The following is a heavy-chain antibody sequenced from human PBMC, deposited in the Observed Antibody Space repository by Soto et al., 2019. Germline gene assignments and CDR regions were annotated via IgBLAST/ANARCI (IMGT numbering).Heavy chain of an antibody. CDR3: ARDWTEYCSSTSCYAPWFDP. Sequence: ASVKVSCKASGYTFTGYYMHWVRQAPGQGLEWMGWINPNSGGTNYAQKFQGWVTMTRDTSISTAYMELSRLRSDDTAVYYCARDWTEYCSSTSCYAPWFDPWGQGTLVTVSS. CDR1: GYTFTGYY. V-gene: IGHV1-2*04. D-gene: IGHD2-2*01. CDR2: INPNSGGT. J-gene: IGHJ5*02.